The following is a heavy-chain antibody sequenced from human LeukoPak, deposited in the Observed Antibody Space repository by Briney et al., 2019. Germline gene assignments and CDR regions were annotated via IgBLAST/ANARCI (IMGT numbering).Heavy chain of an antibody. J-gene: IGHJ4*02. Sequence: GESLQISCKGSGYSFASYWIGWVRQLPGKGLEWMGIIYPGDSDTRYSPSFQGQVTISADKSISTAYLQWSSLKASDTAMYYCARRSGGLRYFDWLTPSRRSPREYYFDYWGQGTLVTVSS. CDR2: IYPGDSDT. CDR3: ARRSGGLRYFDWLTPSRRSPREYYFDY. V-gene: IGHV5-51*01. D-gene: IGHD3-9*01. CDR1: GYSFASYW.